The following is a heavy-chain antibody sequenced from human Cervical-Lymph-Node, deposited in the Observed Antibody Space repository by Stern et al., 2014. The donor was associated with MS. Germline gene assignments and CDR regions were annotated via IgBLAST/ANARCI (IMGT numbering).Heavy chain of an antibody. CDR2: IHYNGGST. CDR1: GASTSSGIYY. D-gene: IGHD1-26*01. CDR3: ARLDVALASGFDV. Sequence: QMQLVQSGPGLVRPSQTLSLTCTVSGASTSSGIYYWSWIRQHPEKGLEWIGYIHYNGGSTYYNPSLESRVTISLGTSKSQFSLNMRSMTAADTAIYYCARLDVALASGFDVWGQGTMITVSS. J-gene: IGHJ3*01. V-gene: IGHV4-31*03.